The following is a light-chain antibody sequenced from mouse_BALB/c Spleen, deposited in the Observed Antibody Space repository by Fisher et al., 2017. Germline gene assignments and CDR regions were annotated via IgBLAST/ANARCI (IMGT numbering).Light chain of an antibody. V-gene: IGKV4-59*01. CDR2: DTS. Sequence: IVLTQTPALMAASPGEKVTITCSVSSSISYMHWYQQKPGTSPKRWIYDTSKLASGVPARFSGSGSGTSYSLTISSMEAEDAATYYCQQWSSNPPTFGGGTKLEIK. J-gene: IGKJ1*01. CDR1: SSISY. CDR3: QQWSSNPPT.